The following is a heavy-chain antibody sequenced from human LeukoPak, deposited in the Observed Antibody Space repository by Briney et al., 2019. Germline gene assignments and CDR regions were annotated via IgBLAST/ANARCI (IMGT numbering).Heavy chain of an antibody. CDR2: IKSDGSNT. CDR1: EFTFSNYW. Sequence: GGSLRLSCAASEFTFSNYWMHWVRQAPGKGLVWVSRIKSDGSNTNYADSVKGRFTISRDNAKNTLYLQMNSLRAEDTAVYYCAKDAHGSGSWLRPNWFDPWGQGTLVTVSS. D-gene: IGHD3-10*01. V-gene: IGHV3-74*01. J-gene: IGHJ5*02. CDR3: AKDAHGSGSWLRPNWFDP.